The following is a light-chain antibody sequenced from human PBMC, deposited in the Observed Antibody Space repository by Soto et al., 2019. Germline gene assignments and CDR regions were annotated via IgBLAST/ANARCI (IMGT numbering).Light chain of an antibody. V-gene: IGKV1-9*01. CDR1: QDIANY. CDR2: ATS. J-gene: IGKJ4*01. Sequence: QLTQSPSFLSASVGDRVTIPCRASQDIANYLAWYQQKPGKAPKFLIYATSTFQSGVPSRFSGGGSGTEFTLTISSLQPEDFATYYRQQVNSYPLTFGGGTKVDI. CDR3: QQVNSYPLT.